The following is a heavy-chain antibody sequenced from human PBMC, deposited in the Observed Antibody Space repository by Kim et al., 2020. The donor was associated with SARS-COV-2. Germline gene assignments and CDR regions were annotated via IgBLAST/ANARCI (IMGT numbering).Heavy chain of an antibody. D-gene: IGHD6-13*01. J-gene: IGHJ4*02. V-gene: IGHV3-23*01. CDR2: ISGSGGST. Sequence: GGSLRLSCAASGFTFSSYAMSWVRQAPGKGLEWVSAISGSGGSTYYADSVKGRFTISRDNSKNTLYLQMNSLRAEDTAVYYCAKPPASYSSSWYTLDYWGQGTLVTVSS. CDR1: GFTFSSYA. CDR3: AKPPASYSSSWYTLDY.